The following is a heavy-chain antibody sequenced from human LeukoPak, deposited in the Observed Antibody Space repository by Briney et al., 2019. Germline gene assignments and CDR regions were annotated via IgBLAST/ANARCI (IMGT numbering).Heavy chain of an antibody. CDR1: GFTFSSYN. Sequence: GGSLRLSCTASGFTFSSYNMHWVRQPTGKGLEWVSAVGTAGDTYYPGSVKGRFTISRENAKNSLYLQMNSLRAGDTAVYYCARRGDSRGYYDVFDIWGQGTMVTVSS. CDR2: VGTAGDT. V-gene: IGHV3-13*01. J-gene: IGHJ3*02. CDR3: ARRGDSRGYYDVFDI. D-gene: IGHD3-22*01.